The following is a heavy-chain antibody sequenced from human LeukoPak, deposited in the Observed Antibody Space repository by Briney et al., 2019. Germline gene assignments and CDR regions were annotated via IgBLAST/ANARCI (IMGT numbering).Heavy chain of an antibody. Sequence: CQTLSLTCTVSGCSISRGGGYWIWLRPPPARDVAWIGYIYCSGSTYYNPSLKSRVTISVDTSKNQFSLRLSSVTAADTAVYYCAREVVGTISRRAFDIWGQGTMVIVSS. J-gene: IGHJ3*02. CDR3: AREVVGTISRRAFDI. CDR2: IYCSGST. V-gene: IGHV4-31*03. CDR1: GCSISRGGGY. D-gene: IGHD1-1*01.